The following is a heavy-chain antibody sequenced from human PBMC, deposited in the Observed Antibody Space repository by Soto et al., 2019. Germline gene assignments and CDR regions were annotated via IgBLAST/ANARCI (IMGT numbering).Heavy chain of an antibody. CDR3: VKDSHSDLSTRDVDY. V-gene: IGHV3-9*01. Sequence: EVQLVESGGDLVQPGRSLRLSCVTSGFTFDDYAMHWVRQAPGQGLEWVSGIGWNGNAVGYADSVKGRFTISRDNAKNSLYLQMNSLKTDDTSFYYCVKDSHSDLSTRDVDYWGQGTLVTVSS. CDR2: IGWNGNAV. CDR1: GFTFDDYA. J-gene: IGHJ4*02. D-gene: IGHD3-3*02.